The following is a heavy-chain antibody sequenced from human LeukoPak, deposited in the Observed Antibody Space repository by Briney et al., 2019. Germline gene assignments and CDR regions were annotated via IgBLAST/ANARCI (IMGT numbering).Heavy chain of an antibody. V-gene: IGHV3-11*01. J-gene: IGHJ4*02. CDR2: ISSSGSTL. CDR1: GSTFSDYY. CDR3: ARRRYNWNAIDY. Sequence: PGGSLRLSCAASGSTFSDYYMSWIRQAPGKGLEWVSYISSSGSTLYYADSVKGRITISRDNAKNSLYLQMNSLRAEDTAVYYCARRRYNWNAIDYWGQGTLVTVSS. D-gene: IGHD1-20*01.